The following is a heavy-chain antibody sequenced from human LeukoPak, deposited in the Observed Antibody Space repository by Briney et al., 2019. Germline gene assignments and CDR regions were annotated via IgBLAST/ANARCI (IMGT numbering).Heavy chain of an antibody. CDR1: GGSISSYY. D-gene: IGHD3-3*01. V-gene: IGHV4-59*01. CDR3: AQFGSDI. J-gene: IGHJ3*02. Sequence: SETMSLTCTVSGGSISSYYWSWIRQPPGKGLEWIGYICYSGSTNYNPSIKSRVTISVDTSKNQFSPKLSSVTAADTAVYYCAQFGSDIWGQGTMVTVSS. CDR2: ICYSGST.